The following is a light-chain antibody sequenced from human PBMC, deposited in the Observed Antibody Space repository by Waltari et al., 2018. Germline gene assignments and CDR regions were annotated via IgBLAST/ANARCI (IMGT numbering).Light chain of an antibody. CDR2: GAS. CDR1: QSVARH. J-gene: IGKJ3*01. Sequence: EIVMTQSPATLSVSPGDRATLSCRASQSVARHLAWDQQKPGQAPRLLIYGASTGATGIPARFSGSGSGTDFTLTISSLQSEDFAVYYCQQYNDWPFTFGPGTKVDFK. CDR3: QQYNDWPFT. V-gene: IGKV3-15*01.